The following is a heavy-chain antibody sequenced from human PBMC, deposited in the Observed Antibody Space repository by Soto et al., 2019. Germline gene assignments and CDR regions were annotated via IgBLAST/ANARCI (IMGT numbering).Heavy chain of an antibody. CDR3: AKESRDSSGWYARPYFDY. Sequence: GGSLSLSCAASGFTFSSYAMSWVRQAPGKGLEWVSAISGSGGSTYYADSVKGRFTISRDNSKNTLYLQMNSLRAEDTAVYYCAKESRDSSGWYARPYFDYWGQGTLVTVSS. CDR2: ISGSGGST. CDR1: GFTFSSYA. V-gene: IGHV3-23*01. J-gene: IGHJ4*02. D-gene: IGHD6-19*01.